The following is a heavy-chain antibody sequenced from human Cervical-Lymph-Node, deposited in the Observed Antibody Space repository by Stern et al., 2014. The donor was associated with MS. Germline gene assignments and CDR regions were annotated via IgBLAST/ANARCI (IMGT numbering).Heavy chain of an antibody. CDR1: GGSISSGDYY. J-gene: IGHJ5*02. CDR3: ASANCSSTSCPNWFDP. V-gene: IGHV4-30-4*01. CDR2: IYYSGST. Sequence: QVQLQESGPGLVKPSQTLSLTCTVSGGSISSGDYYWSWIGQRPGKGLEWIGYIYYSGSTYYTPSLKSRVTISVDTSKTQFSLKLSSVTAADTAVYYCASANCSSTSCPNWFDPWGQGTLVTVSS. D-gene: IGHD2-2*01.